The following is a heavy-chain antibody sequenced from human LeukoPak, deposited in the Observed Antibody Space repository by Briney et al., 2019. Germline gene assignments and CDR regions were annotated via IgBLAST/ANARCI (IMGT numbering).Heavy chain of an antibody. CDR1: GGSITTTNW. CDR3: TRESGAYSPFGF. D-gene: IGHD1-26*01. V-gene: IGHV4-4*02. Sequence: SETLSLTCAVSGGSITTTNWWSWVRQPPGKGLEWIGEVHLSGATNYNLSLESRVSMSIDKSKNHLSLEVTSVTAADTAIYYCTRESGAYSPFGFWGQGTLVTVSS. CDR2: VHLSGAT. J-gene: IGHJ4*02.